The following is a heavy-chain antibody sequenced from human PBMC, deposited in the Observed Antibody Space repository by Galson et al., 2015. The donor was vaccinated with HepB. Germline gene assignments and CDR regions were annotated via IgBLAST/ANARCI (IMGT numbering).Heavy chain of an antibody. CDR2: IIPILGIA. J-gene: IGHJ6*02. CDR3: ARSCHLALTRGATFYYYGMDV. D-gene: IGHD1-26*01. V-gene: IGHV1-69*02. CDR1: GGTFSSYT. Sequence: SVKVSCKASGGTFSSYTISWVRQAPGQGLEWMGRIIPILGIANYAQKFQGRVTITADKSTSTAYMELSSLRSEDTAVYYCARSCHLALTRGATFYYYGMDVWGQGTTVTVSS.